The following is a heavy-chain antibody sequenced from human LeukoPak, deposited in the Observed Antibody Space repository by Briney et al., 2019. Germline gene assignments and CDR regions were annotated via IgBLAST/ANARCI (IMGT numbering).Heavy chain of an antibody. Sequence: PGGSLRLSCAASGFTFSSYGMHWVRQDPGKGVEWVAAIWYDGSNKNYADSVKGRFTISRDNSKNSLYLQMNSLRAEDTAVYYCARAYCSSTSCYADYYYGMDVWGQGTTVTVSS. CDR1: GFTFSSYG. CDR3: ARAYCSSTSCYADYYYGMDV. J-gene: IGHJ6*02. D-gene: IGHD2-2*01. CDR2: IWYDGSNK. V-gene: IGHV3-33*01.